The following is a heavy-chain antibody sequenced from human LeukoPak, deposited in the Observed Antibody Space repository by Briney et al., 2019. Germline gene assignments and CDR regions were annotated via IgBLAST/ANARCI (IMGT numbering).Heavy chain of an antibody. CDR1: GYTFTGYY. D-gene: IGHD2-15*01. Sequence: ASVKVSCKASGYTFTGYYMHWVRQAPGQGLEWMGWINPNSGGTNYAQKFQGRVTMTRDTSTSTVYMELSSLRSEDTAVYYCARDLGVVAATQDYYYGMDVWGQGTTVTVSS. V-gene: IGHV1-2*02. J-gene: IGHJ6*02. CDR2: INPNSGGT. CDR3: ARDLGVVAATQDYYYGMDV.